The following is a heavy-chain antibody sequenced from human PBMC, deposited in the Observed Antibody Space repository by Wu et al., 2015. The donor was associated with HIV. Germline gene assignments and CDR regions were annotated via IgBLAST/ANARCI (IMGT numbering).Heavy chain of an antibody. V-gene: IGHV1-8*01. CDR1: GYTFTTYG. J-gene: IGHJ4*02. Sequence: QVQLVQSGAELRKPGASVKVSCKASGYTFTTYGINWVRQTSGQGLEWMGWLDPKSGNTGYAQKFQGRVTMTTSTSINTAYMELSSLRSDDTALYFCATVHYYKSSGYYLAYFDYWGQGTQVTVSS. CDR2: LDPKSGNT. CDR3: ATVHYYKSSGYYLAYFDY. D-gene: IGHD3-22*01.